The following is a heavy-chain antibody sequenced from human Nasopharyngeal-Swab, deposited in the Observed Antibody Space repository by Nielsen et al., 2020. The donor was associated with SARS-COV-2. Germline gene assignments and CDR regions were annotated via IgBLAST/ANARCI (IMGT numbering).Heavy chain of an antibody. D-gene: IGHD1-26*01. V-gene: IGHV4-61*02. CDR3: ARDRWELLDDAFDI. CDR1: GGSISSGSYY. J-gene: IGHJ3*02. Sequence: SETLSLTCTVSGGSISSGSYYWSWMRQPAGKGLEWIGRIYTSGRTNYNPSLKSRVTISVDTSKNQFSLKLSCVTGADTAVYYCARDRWELLDDAFDIWGQGTMVTVSS. CDR2: IYTSGRT.